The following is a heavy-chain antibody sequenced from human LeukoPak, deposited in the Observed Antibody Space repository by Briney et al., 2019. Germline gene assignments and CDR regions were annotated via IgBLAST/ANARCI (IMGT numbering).Heavy chain of an antibody. Sequence: GGSLRLSCSPSGFTFSSYWMSWVRQAPGKGLEGVANIKQDGSEKYYVDSVKCRFTISRDNYKNSLYLQMNSLRAEDTAVYYCARIGASHYYFDYWGQGTLVTVSS. V-gene: IGHV3-7*01. J-gene: IGHJ4*02. CDR2: IKQDGSEK. CDR3: ARIGASHYYFDY. CDR1: GFTFSSYW.